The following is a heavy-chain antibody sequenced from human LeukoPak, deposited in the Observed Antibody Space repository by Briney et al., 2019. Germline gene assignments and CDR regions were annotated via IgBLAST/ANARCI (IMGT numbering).Heavy chain of an antibody. CDR2: IIPIFGTA. V-gene: IGHV1-69*05. Sequence: ASVKVSCKASGGTFSSYAISWVRQAPGQGLEWMGRIIPIFGTANYAQKFQGRVTITTDESTSAAYMELSSLRSEDTAVYYCARDYTVTGFDYWGQGTLVIVSS. D-gene: IGHD4-17*01. CDR3: ARDYTVTGFDY. CDR1: GGTFSSYA. J-gene: IGHJ4*02.